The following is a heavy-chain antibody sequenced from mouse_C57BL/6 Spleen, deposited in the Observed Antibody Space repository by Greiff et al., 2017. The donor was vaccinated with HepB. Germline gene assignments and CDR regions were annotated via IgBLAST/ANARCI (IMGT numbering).Heavy chain of an antibody. CDR1: GFSFNTYA. CDR3: ERHGNYEGGWFAY. V-gene: IGHV10-1*01. CDR2: IRSKSNNAAT. Sequence: EVMLVESGGGLVQPKGSLKLSCAASGFSFNTYAMNWVRQAPGKGLEWVARIRSKSNNAATYYADSVKDRFTISRDDSESMLYLQMNNLKTEDTAMYYGERHGNYEGGWFAYWGQGTLVTVSA. J-gene: IGHJ3*01. D-gene: IGHD2-1*01.